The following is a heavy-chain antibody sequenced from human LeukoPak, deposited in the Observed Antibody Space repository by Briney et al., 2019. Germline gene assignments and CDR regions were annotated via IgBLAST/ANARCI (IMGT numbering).Heavy chain of an antibody. CDR2: IKQDGSEK. CDR3: ARSCDILTGYYSCSSTYYYGMDV. D-gene: IGHD3-9*01. V-gene: IGHV3-7*01. CDR1: GFTFSSYW. Sequence: GGSLRLSCAASGFTFSSYWMSWVRQAPGKGLEWVANIKQDGSEKYYVDSVKGRFTISRDNAKNSLYLQMNSLRAEDTAVYYCARSCDILTGYYSCSSTYYYGMDVWGQGTTVTVSS. J-gene: IGHJ6*02.